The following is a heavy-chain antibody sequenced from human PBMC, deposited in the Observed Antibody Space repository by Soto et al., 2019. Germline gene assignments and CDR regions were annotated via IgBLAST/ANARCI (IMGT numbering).Heavy chain of an antibody. CDR2: ISYDGSNK. CDR3: AKDTSEYGDYFFDY. V-gene: IGHV3-30*18. Sequence: GGSLRLSCAASGFTFSSYGMHWVRQAPGKGLEWVAVISYDGSNKYYADSVKGRFTISRDNSKNTLYLQMNSLRAEDTAVYYCAKDTSEYGDYFFDYWGQGTLVTVSS. D-gene: IGHD4-17*01. CDR1: GFTFSSYG. J-gene: IGHJ4*02.